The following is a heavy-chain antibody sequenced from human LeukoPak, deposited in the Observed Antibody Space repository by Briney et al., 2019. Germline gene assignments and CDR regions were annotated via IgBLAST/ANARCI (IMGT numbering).Heavy chain of an antibody. Sequence: ASVKASCKVSGYTLTELSMHWVRQAPGKGLEWMGGFDPEDGETIYAQKSQGRVTMTEDTSTDTAYMELSSLRSEDTAVYYCASTRPIAAAGTYYYGMDVWGQGNTVTVSS. J-gene: IGHJ6*02. V-gene: IGHV1-24*01. D-gene: IGHD6-13*01. CDR3: ASTRPIAAAGTYYYGMDV. CDR1: GYTLTELS. CDR2: FDPEDGET.